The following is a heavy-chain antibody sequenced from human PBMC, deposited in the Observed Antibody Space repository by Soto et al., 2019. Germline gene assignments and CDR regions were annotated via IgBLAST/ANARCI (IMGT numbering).Heavy chain of an antibody. CDR2: INHSGST. V-gene: IGHV4-34*01. J-gene: IGHJ6*02. Sequence: QVQLQQWGAGLLKPSETLSLTCAVYGGSFSGYYWSWIRQPPGKGLEWLGEINHSGSTNYTPSLTGRVTRSVDTSKTPFSRKLSSVTAADTAVYYCARGESRYCSGGSCYTRHYYYYGMDVWGQGTTVTVSS. CDR3: ARGESRYCSGGSCYTRHYYYYGMDV. D-gene: IGHD2-15*01. CDR1: GGSFSGYY.